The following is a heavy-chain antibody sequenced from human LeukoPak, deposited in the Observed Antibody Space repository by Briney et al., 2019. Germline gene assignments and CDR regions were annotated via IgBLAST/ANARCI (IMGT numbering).Heavy chain of an antibody. J-gene: IGHJ2*01. D-gene: IGHD3-22*01. CDR2: ISYSGDDT. Sequence: PGGSLRLSCAASGFTFSSYWMSWVRQAPGKGLEWVSSISYSGDDTYYADSVKGRFTISRDKSKNTLYLQMNSLRAEDAAVYYCAKDLIITYYYDSSGYYPDLWGRGTLVTVSS. V-gene: IGHV3-23*01. CDR1: GFTFSSYW. CDR3: AKDLIITYYYDSSGYYPDL.